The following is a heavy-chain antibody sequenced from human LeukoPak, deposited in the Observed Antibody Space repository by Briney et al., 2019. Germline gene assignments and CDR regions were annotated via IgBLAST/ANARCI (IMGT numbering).Heavy chain of an antibody. CDR2: TYYRSKWYN. CDR3: ARDLSVPRPLRGIWWFDP. Sequence: SQTLSLTCAISGDSVSSNSAAWNWIRQSPSRGLEWLVRTYYRSKWYNDYAVSVKSRITINPDTSKNQFSLQLNSVTPEDTAVYYCARDLSVPRPLRGIWWFDPWGQGTLVTVSS. D-gene: IGHD2-2*01. J-gene: IGHJ5*02. V-gene: IGHV6-1*01. CDR1: GDSVSSNSAA.